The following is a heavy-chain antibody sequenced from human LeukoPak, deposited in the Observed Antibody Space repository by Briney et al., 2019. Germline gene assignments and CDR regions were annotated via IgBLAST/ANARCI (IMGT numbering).Heavy chain of an antibody. CDR1: GGSISSGSYY. V-gene: IGHV4-61*02. D-gene: IGHD1-26*01. Sequence: SETLSLTCTVSGGSISSGSYYWSWIRQPAGKGLEWIGRIYTSGSTNYNPSLKSRVTISVDTSKNQFSLKLSSVTAADTAVYYCARTYSGSPFDYWGQGTLVTVSS. CDR3: ARTYSGSPFDY. J-gene: IGHJ4*02. CDR2: IYTSGST.